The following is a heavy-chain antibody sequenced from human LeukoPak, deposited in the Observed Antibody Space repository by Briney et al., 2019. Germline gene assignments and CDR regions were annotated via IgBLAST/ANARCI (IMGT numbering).Heavy chain of an antibody. CDR1: GFTFSSYA. CDR2: ISGSGGST. J-gene: IGHJ3*02. V-gene: IGHV3-23*01. CDR3: ARDHDYGDYGGAFDI. D-gene: IGHD4-17*01. Sequence: PGGSLRLSCAASGFTFSSYAMSWVRQAPGKGLEWVSAISGSGGSTYYADSVKGRFTTSRDNSKNTLYLQMNSLRAEDTAVYYCARDHDYGDYGGAFDIWGQGTMVTVSS.